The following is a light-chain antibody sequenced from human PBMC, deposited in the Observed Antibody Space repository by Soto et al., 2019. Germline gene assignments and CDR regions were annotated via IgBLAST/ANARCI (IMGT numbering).Light chain of an antibody. V-gene: IGKV1-12*01. CDR3: HQASTFPFT. CDR2: AAS. CDR1: QDIKKW. Sequence: DIQLTQSPSSVSASVGDTINITCRASQDIKKWLAWYQQEPGRAPKVLIYAASHLEGGVPSRFSGSGSGTEFSLTISSLQTEDFATYFCHQASTFPFTFGPGSKVDIK. J-gene: IGKJ3*01.